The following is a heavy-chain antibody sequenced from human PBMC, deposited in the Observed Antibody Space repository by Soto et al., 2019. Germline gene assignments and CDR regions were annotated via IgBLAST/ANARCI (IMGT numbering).Heavy chain of an antibody. CDR1: GGSVSSGSYY. CDR3: ARDPGGDFDY. J-gene: IGHJ4*02. CDR2: IYYSGST. D-gene: IGHD3-16*01. Sequence: QVQLQESGPGLVKPSETLSLTCTVSGGSVSSGSYYWSWIRQPPGKGLEWIGYIYYSGSTNYNPSLKSRVTISVDTSKNQFSLKLSSVTAADTAVYYCARDPGGDFDYWGQGTLVTVSS. V-gene: IGHV4-61*01.